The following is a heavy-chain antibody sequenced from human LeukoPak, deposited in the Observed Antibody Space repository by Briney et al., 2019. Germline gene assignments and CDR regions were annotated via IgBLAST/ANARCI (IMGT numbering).Heavy chain of an antibody. V-gene: IGHV4-59*08. CDR1: GGSINYYY. Sequence: SETLSLTCSVSGGSINYYYWSWIRQPPGKGLEWVGYIFYSWSTNYNPSLKSRVTLSVDTSKNQFSLKLSSVTAADTAVYYCARHPPRDSSGNDAFDIWAKGQWSPSLQ. J-gene: IGHJ3*02. CDR3: ARHPPRDSSGNDAFDI. D-gene: IGHD3-22*01. CDR2: IFYSWST.